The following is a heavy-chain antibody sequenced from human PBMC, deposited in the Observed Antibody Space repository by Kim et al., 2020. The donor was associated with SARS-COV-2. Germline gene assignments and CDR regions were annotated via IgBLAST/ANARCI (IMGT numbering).Heavy chain of an antibody. Sequence: GGSLRLSCAASGFNFNNYGMHWVRQAPGKGLEWVALIWYDGSNKYYADSVKGRFTISRDNSNNTLYLQMNSLRAEDTAVYYCARDRLQPNSSDYYYLGHWGQGSLVTVSS. D-gene: IGHD3-22*01. CDR1: GFNFNNYG. CDR2: IWYDGSNK. J-gene: IGHJ4*02. CDR3: ARDRLQPNSSDYYYLGH. V-gene: IGHV3-33*01.